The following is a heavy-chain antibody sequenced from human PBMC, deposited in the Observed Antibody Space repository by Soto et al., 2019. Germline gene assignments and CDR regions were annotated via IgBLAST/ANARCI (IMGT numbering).Heavy chain of an antibody. CDR3: AGRLAGSYAY. CDR2: IYYSGST. J-gene: IGHJ4*02. CDR1: GGSISSGGYS. V-gene: IGHV4-39*01. Sequence: PSETLSLTCAVSGGSISSGGYSWGWIRQPPGKGLEWIGSIYYSGSTYYNPSLKSRVTISVDTSKNQFSLKLSSVTAADTAVYYCAGRLAGSYAYWGQGTLVTVSS. D-gene: IGHD1-26*01.